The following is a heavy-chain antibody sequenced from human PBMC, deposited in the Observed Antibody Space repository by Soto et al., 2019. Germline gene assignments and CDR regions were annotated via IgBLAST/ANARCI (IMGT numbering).Heavy chain of an antibody. D-gene: IGHD2-21*02. CDR2: ISSSGSTI. CDR1: GFTFSDYY. J-gene: IGHJ6*02. Sequence: GGSLRLSCAASGFTFSDYYMSWIRQAPGKGLEWVSYISSSGSTIYYADSVKGRFTISRDNAKNSLYLQMNSLRAEDTAVYYCARGEIDCGGDCLYYYYYSMDVWGQGTTVTVSS. CDR3: ARGEIDCGGDCLYYYYYSMDV. V-gene: IGHV3-11*01.